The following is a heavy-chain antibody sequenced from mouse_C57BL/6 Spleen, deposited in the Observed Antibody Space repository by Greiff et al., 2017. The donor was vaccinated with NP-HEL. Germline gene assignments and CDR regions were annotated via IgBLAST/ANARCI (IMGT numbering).Heavy chain of an antibody. V-gene: IGHV1-64*01. J-gene: IGHJ3*01. CDR3: ARADVAFNYGSPFAY. D-gene: IGHD1-1*01. CDR2: IHPNSGRT. CDR1: GYTFTSYW. Sequence: VQLQQPGAELVKPGASVKLSCKASGYTFTSYWMHWVKQRPGQGLEWIGMIHPNSGRTNYNEKFKSKATLTVDKSSSTAYMQLSSLTSEDSAVYCFARADVAFNYGSPFAYWGQGTLVTVSA.